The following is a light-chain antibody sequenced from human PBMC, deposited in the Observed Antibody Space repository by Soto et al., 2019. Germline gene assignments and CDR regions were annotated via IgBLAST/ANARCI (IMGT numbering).Light chain of an antibody. V-gene: IGKV3-15*01. CDR2: GAS. CDR1: QSVSSN. J-gene: IGKJ2*01. Sequence: EIVMTQSPATLSVSPGERATLSCRASQSVSSNLAWYQQKPGQAPRLLLYGASTRATGIPARFSGSGSGTAFTLTISSLQSEDFAVFYCQQYNNWPYTFGQGTKLEIK. CDR3: QQYNNWPYT.